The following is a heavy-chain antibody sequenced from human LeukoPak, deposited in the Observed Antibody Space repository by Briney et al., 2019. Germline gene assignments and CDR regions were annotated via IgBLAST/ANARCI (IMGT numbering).Heavy chain of an antibody. J-gene: IGHJ4*02. CDR1: GYSFSYFG. V-gene: IGHV1-18*01. CDR2: INCYNGNT. D-gene: IGHD6-25*01. CDR3: ARGLDAAAGLANFDY. Sequence: ASVRVSCKASGYSFSYFGVNWVRQAPGQGLEWMGWINCYNGNTNYAQKAEGRLTLTTDTATSSVYMELRNLRSDDTAVYYCARGLDAAAGLANFDYWGQGTLVTVSS.